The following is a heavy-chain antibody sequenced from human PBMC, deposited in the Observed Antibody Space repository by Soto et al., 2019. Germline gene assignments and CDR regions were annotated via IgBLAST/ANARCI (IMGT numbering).Heavy chain of an antibody. CDR1: GFPFSDYD. Sequence: GGSLRLSCAASGFPFSDYDMSWIRQAPGKGLERVSYISNSGNSIYYADSVKGRFTISRDNAKNSLYLQMNSLRAEDTAVYYCAKEGRHDDPVWRGMDVWGQGTTVTVSS. CDR3: AKEGRHDDPVWRGMDV. D-gene: IGHD2-21*01. V-gene: IGHV3-11*01. CDR2: ISNSGNSI. J-gene: IGHJ6*02.